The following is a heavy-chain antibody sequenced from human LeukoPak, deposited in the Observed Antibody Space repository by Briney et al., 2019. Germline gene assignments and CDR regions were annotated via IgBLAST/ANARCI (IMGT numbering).Heavy chain of an antibody. Sequence: SETLSLTCSVSGGSMSSENEYWGWIRQTPGKGLEWIGSVYNTGSTDYNPSLKRRFSISIDTSKNQFSLRLTSVTAADTAVYYCASQTGSGLFILPGGQGTLVTVSS. CDR1: GGSMSSENEY. CDR3: ASQTGSGLFILP. V-gene: IGHV4-39*01. J-gene: IGHJ4*02. D-gene: IGHD3/OR15-3a*01. CDR2: VYNTGST.